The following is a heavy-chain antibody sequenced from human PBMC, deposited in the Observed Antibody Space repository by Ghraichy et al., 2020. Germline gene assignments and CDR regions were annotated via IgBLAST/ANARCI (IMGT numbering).Heavy chain of an antibody. V-gene: IGHV1-69*13. J-gene: IGHJ3*02. CDR2: IIPQFGTT. D-gene: IGHD5-24*01. CDR1: GDILSTSA. CDR3: ARDMEAATISLGAFDI. Sequence: SVKVSCRTSGDILSTSAISWLRQAPGQGLEWMGIIIPQFGTTDYADKFQGRVSITADESTRTVYMELSSLRSDDTAIYYCARDMEAATISLGAFDIWGVGTWVTVPS.